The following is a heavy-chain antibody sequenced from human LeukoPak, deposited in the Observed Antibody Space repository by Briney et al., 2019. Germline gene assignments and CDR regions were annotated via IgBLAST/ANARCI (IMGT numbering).Heavy chain of an antibody. Sequence: ASVKVSCKASGYTFASYDINWVPQATGQGLEWMGWMNPNSGNTGYAQKLQGRVTMTRNTSISTAYMELSSLRSEDTAVYYCARTDGYYDSSGNWGQGTLVTVSS. D-gene: IGHD3-22*01. V-gene: IGHV1-8*01. CDR1: GYTFASYD. J-gene: IGHJ4*02. CDR3: ARTDGYYDSSGN. CDR2: MNPNSGNT.